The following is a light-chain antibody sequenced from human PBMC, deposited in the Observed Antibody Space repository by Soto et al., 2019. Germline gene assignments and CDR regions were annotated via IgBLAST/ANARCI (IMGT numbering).Light chain of an antibody. CDR3: QQYRDSLGT. J-gene: IGKJ1*01. Sequence: EIVLTQSPGTLSLSPGERATLSCRASQSVISTYLAWYQQKPGQAPRLLIYGASSRATGIPDRFSGSGSGTDVTLTLSRLEPEDFAVYYCQQYRDSLGTFGQGTKVEIK. CDR1: QSVISTY. V-gene: IGKV3-20*01. CDR2: GAS.